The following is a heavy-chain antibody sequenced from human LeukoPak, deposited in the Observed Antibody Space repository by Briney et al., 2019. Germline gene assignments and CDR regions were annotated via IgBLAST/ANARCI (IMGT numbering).Heavy chain of an antibody. CDR3: ARGARGSYSY. J-gene: IGHJ4*02. CDR1: GGSISSDY. Sequence: SETLSLTCTVSGGSISSDYWSWIRQSPGKGLEWIGYVYYSGSTNYNPSLKSRVTISVDTSKNQFSLKLSSVTAADTAVYYCARGARGSYSYWGQGTLVTVSS. CDR2: VYYSGST. D-gene: IGHD1-26*01. V-gene: IGHV4-59*08.